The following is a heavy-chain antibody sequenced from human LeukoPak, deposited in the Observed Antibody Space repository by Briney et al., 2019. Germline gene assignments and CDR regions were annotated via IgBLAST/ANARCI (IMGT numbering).Heavy chain of an antibody. V-gene: IGHV3-66*03. CDR2: IYSSGST. Sequence: GGSLRLSCAASGFTVSTNYMSWVRQAPGKGLEWVSVIYSSGSTYYADSVKGRFTISRDNSKNTLYLQMNSLRAEDTAVYYCARDTRWGTTVTVFDYWGQGTLVTVSS. D-gene: IGHD4-17*01. CDR3: ARDTRWGTTVTVFDY. CDR1: GFTVSTNY. J-gene: IGHJ4*02.